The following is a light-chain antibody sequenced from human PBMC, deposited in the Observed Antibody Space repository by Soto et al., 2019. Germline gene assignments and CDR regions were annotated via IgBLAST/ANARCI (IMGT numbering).Light chain of an antibody. CDR1: RSNIGNND. J-gene: IGLJ3*02. CDR2: ENN. CDR3: GTWDSSLSVGV. V-gene: IGLV1-51*02. Sequence: QAVVTQPPSVSAAPGQKVTISCSGSRSNIGNNDPWWFQQLPGTAPKLLIYENNKRPSGIPDRFSGSKSGTSATLGITGLQTGDEADYYCGTWDSSLSVGVFGGGTKLTVL.